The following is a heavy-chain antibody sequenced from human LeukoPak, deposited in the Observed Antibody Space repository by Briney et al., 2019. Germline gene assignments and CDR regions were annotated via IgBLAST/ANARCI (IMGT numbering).Heavy chain of an antibody. Sequence: SETLSLTCAVYGGSFSGYYWSWIRQPPGKGLEWIGEINHSGSTNYNPSLKSRVTISVDTSKNQFSLKLSSVTAADTAVYYCARHVRWVHDAFDIWGQGTMVTVSS. D-gene: IGHD2-8*01. J-gene: IGHJ3*02. CDR2: INHSGST. V-gene: IGHV4-34*01. CDR3: ARHVRWVHDAFDI. CDR1: GGSFSGYY.